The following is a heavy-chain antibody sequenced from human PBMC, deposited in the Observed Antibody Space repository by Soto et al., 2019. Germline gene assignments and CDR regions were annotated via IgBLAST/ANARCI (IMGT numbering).Heavy chain of an antibody. V-gene: IGHV3-23*01. CDR1: GFSFSNFA. D-gene: IGHD6-13*01. J-gene: IGHJ6*04. CDR3: AKDISSSPCYMDV. Sequence: GGSLRLSCAASGFSFSNFAMSWVRHAPGKGLEWVSEITGSTGTTYYADSVKGRFIISRDNSKNELYLQMNNLRADDTAVYYWAKDISSSPCYMDVWGNGTTVTVSS. CDR2: ITGSTGTT.